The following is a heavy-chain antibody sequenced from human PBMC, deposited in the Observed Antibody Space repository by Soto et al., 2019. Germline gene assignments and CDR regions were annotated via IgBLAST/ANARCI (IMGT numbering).Heavy chain of an antibody. CDR3: AREGSSLVTSSSYFHY. CDR1: GFTFSTYA. V-gene: IGHV3-33*01. Sequence: QVQLVESGGGVVQPGRSLRLSCVASGFTFSTYAMHWVRQAPGKGLEWVALIWYDGSNKYYADSVKGRFTISRDNSKNTLYLQMNSLRADDTGVYYCAREGSSLVTSSSYFHYWGQGTPVTVSS. CDR2: IWYDGSNK. J-gene: IGHJ4*02. D-gene: IGHD3-10*01.